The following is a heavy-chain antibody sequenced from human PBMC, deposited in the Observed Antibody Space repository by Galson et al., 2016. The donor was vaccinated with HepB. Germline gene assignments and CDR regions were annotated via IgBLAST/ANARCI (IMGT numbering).Heavy chain of an antibody. V-gene: IGHV3-74*03. CDR3: ARAPYSSSSIDL. Sequence: SLRLSCAASGFTFSTYWVHWVRQAPGKGLVWVSRISSDGSSTTYADSVKGRFTISRDNDKNSLYLQMNSLSAEDTAVYYCARAPYSSSSIDLWGQGTLVTVSS. D-gene: IGHD6-6*01. J-gene: IGHJ5*02. CDR1: GFTFSTYW. CDR2: ISSDGSST.